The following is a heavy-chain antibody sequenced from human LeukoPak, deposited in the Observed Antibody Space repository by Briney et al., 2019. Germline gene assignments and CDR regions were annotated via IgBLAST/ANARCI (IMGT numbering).Heavy chain of an antibody. CDR1: GFTFSSYA. CDR3: ARGKRPEYYFDY. J-gene: IGHJ4*02. CDR2: ISYDGSNK. Sequence: GRSLRLSCAASGFTFSSYAMHWVRQAPGKGLERVAVISYDGSNKYYADSVKGRFTISRDNSKNTLYLQMNSLRAEDTAVYYCARGKRPEYYFDYWGQGTLVTVSS. V-gene: IGHV3-30*04.